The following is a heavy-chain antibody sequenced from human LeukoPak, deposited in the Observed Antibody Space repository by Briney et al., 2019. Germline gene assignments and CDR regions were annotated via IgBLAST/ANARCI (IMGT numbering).Heavy chain of an antibody. D-gene: IGHD1-26*01. Sequence: SSETLSLTCTVSGGSISSYYWSWIRQPPGKGLEWIGYIYYSGSTNYNPSLKSRVTISVDTSKNQFSLKLSSVTAADTAVYYCARDQAGDVSGSYSGAGSLAAFDIWGQGTMVTVSS. CDR1: GGSISSYY. V-gene: IGHV4-59*01. J-gene: IGHJ3*02. CDR3: ARDQAGDVSGSYSGAGSLAAFDI. CDR2: IYYSGST.